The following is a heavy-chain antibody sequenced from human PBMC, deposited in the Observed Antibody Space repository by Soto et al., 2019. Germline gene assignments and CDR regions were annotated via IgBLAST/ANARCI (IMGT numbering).Heavy chain of an antibody. D-gene: IGHD3-10*01. CDR3: ARGMVRRNYYYGMDV. Sequence: VGSLRLSCAASGFTFSSYGMHWVRQAPGKGLEWVAVIWYDGSNKYYADSVKGRFTISRDNSKNTLYLQMNSLRAEDTAVYYCARGMVRRNYYYGMDVWGQGTTVTVSS. CDR2: IWYDGSNK. CDR1: GFTFSSYG. J-gene: IGHJ6*02. V-gene: IGHV3-33*01.